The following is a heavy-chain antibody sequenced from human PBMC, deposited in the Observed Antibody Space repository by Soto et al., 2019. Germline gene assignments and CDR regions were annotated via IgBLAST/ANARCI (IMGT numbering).Heavy chain of an antibody. CDR3: ASIAVRGLWKDY. V-gene: IGHV4-30-2*01. CDR2: IYHSGST. Sequence: QLQLQESGSGLVKPSQTLSLTCAVSGGSISSGGYSWSWIRQPPGKGLEWIGYIYHSGSTYYNSSLKSRVTISVDRSKKQFSLKLSSVSAADTAVYYCASIAVRGLWKDYWGQGTLVTVSS. CDR1: GGSISSGGYS. D-gene: IGHD6-19*01. J-gene: IGHJ4*02.